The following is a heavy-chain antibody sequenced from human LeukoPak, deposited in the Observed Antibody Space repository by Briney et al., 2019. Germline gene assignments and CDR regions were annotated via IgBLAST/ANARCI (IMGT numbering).Heavy chain of an antibody. CDR3: ARTSGWYPPFDY. J-gene: IGHJ4*02. V-gene: IGHV1-46*01. D-gene: IGHD6-19*01. CDR1: GYIFTTYY. Sequence: ASVKVSCKASGYIFTTYYVHWVRQAPGQGLEWMGILNPTDGSTTYAQKFQGRVTITRDMSTRTAYMELSSLRSEDTAVYYCARTSGWYPPFDYWGQGSLVTVSS. CDR2: LNPTDGST.